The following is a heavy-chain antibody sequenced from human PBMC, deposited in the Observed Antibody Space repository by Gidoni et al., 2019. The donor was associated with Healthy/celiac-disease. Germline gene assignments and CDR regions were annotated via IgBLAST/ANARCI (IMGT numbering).Heavy chain of an antibody. CDR1: SGSSSRGRYY. CDR2: IYTSGST. CDR3: ARTWVLYDSSGYYYVGWFDP. V-gene: IGHV4-61*02. J-gene: IGHJ5*02. D-gene: IGHD3-22*01. Sequence: QVQLQESGPGLVKPSQTLSLTCTVTSGSSSRGRYYWSWIRQPAGKGLEWIGRIYTSGSTNYNPSLKSRVTISVDTSKNQFSLNLSSVTAADTAVYYCARTWVLYDSSGYYYVGWFDPWGQGTLVTVSS.